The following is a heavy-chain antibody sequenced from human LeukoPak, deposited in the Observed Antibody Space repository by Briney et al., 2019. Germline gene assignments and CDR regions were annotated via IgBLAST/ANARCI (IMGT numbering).Heavy chain of an antibody. CDR1: GFTFSSYA. CDR3: ARDYGTGSSYYYYYSLDV. J-gene: IGHJ6*03. CDR2: ISYDGSNK. V-gene: IGHV3-30*01. Sequence: GGSLRLSCAASGFTFSSYAMHWVRQAPGKGLEWVAVISYDGSNKYYADSVKGRFTISRDNSKNTLYLQMNSLRAEDTAVYYCARDYGTGSSYYYYYSLDVWGKGTTVTVSS. D-gene: IGHD3-10*01.